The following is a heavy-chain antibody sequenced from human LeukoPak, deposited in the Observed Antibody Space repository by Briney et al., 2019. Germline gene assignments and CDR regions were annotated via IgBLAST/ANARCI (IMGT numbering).Heavy chain of an antibody. V-gene: IGHV3-21*01. J-gene: IGHJ6*02. CDR2: ISSSSSYI. CDR3: ARVGVAVAGGGAGYGMDV. D-gene: IGHD6-19*01. Sequence: PGGSLRLSCAASGFTFSSYSMNSVRQAPGNGLEWVSSISSSSSYIYYADSVKGRFTISRDNAKNSLYLQMNSLRAEDTAVYYCARVGVAVAGGGAGYGMDVWGQGTTVTVSS. CDR1: GFTFSSYS.